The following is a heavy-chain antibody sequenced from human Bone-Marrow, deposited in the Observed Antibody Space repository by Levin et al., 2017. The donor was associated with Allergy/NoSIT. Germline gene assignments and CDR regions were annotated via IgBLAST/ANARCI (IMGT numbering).Heavy chain of an antibody. V-gene: IGHV4-30-2*01. D-gene: IGHD2-8*02. Sequence: SQTLSLTCTVSGGSISGGYSWSWVRQPPGTGLEWMGYIWHSGAAYYNPSLQGRATMSVDTSKNQYSLNLNSVTAADTAVYYCARDASGGGSEFRYWGQGTLVTVSS. J-gene: IGHJ4*02. CDR3: ARDASGGGSEFRY. CDR1: GGSISGGYS. CDR2: IWHSGAA.